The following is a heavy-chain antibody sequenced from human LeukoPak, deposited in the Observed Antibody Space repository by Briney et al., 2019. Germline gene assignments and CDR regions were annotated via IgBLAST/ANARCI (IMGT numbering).Heavy chain of an antibody. D-gene: IGHD2-15*01. CDR3: ARGVVVAASPDYFDY. V-gene: IGHV4-34*01. CDR2: INRSGST. J-gene: IGHJ4*02. CDR1: GGSFSGYY. Sequence: SETLSLTCAVYGGSFSGYYWSWIRQPPGKGLEWIGEINRSGSTNYNPSLKSRVTISVDTSKNQFSLKLSSVTAADTAVYYCARGVVVAASPDYFDYWGQGTLVTVSS.